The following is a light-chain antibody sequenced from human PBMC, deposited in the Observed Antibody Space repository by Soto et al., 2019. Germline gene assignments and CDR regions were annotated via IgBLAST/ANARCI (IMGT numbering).Light chain of an antibody. CDR1: QGIANF. J-gene: IGKJ3*01. Sequence: IQLTQSPSSLSASVGDRVTISCRASQGIANFLAWYQQKPGKAPTLLIYGASTWQSGVPSRFSGSGSGTDFTLTISSLQPEDFATYYCQQLNSFPIPFGPGTKVDIK. CDR3: QQLNSFPIP. CDR2: GAS. V-gene: IGKV1-9*01.